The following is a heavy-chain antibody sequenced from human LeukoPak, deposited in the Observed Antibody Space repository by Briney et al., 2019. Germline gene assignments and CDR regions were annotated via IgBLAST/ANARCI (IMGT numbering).Heavy chain of an antibody. CDR3: ARGDSRYSYGHYYYYYMDV. CDR2: IIPIFGTA. CDR1: GGTFSSYA. D-gene: IGHD5-18*01. V-gene: IGHV1-69*13. Sequence: SVKVSCKASGGTFSSYAISWVRQAPGQGLEWMGGIIPIFGTANYAQKFQGRVTITADESTSTAYMELSSLRSEDTAVYYCARGDSRYSYGHYYYYYMDVWGKGTTVTISS. J-gene: IGHJ6*03.